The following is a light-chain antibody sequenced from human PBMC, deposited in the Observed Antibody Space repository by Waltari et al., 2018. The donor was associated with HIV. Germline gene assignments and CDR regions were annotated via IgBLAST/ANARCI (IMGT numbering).Light chain of an antibody. CDR1: SSNIGARYD. CDR3: QSFDSVVTSSV. J-gene: IGLJ2*01. Sequence: QSMLTQPPSVSGAPGQRVTISCSGSSSNIGARYDVHWYQPIPGTAPKLLSYESTNRPSGVPYRFSASTSGTSASFAITGLQAEDEADYYCQSFDSVVTSSVFGGGTKLTVL. CDR2: EST. V-gene: IGLV1-40*01.